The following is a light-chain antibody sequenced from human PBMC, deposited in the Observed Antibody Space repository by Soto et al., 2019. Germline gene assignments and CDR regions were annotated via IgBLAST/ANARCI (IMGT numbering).Light chain of an antibody. V-gene: IGKV1-5*01. CDR3: QQYNKFSPTT. CDR1: QSISNW. Sequence: DIQMTQSPSTLSASVGDRVTVTCRASQSISNWLAWYQQKPGKAPTLLIYDASILESGVPSRFSGSGSGTDFTLTISSLHPYDFATYYFQQYNKFSPTTFGQGTKVDIK. J-gene: IGKJ1*01. CDR2: DAS.